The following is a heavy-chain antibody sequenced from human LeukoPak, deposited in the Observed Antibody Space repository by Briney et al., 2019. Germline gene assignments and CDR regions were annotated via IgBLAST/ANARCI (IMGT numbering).Heavy chain of an antibody. Sequence: SETLSLTCTVSGGSISSSSYYWGWIRQPPGKGLEWIGSIYYSGSTYYNPSLKSRVTISVDTSKNQFSLNLKSVTAADTAVYYCARNGAYTLDYWGQGTLVTVPS. D-gene: IGHD4-17*01. CDR1: GGSISSSSYY. V-gene: IGHV4-39*07. J-gene: IGHJ4*02. CDR3: ARNGAYTLDY. CDR2: IYYSGST.